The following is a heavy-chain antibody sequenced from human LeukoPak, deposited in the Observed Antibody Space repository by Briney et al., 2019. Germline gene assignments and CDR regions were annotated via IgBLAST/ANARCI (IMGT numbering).Heavy chain of an antibody. CDR2: INPNSGGT. V-gene: IGHV1-2*02. J-gene: IGHJ5*02. CDR3: ARDRPYSSSSLGFDP. CDR1: GYTFTGYY. D-gene: IGHD6-13*01. Sequence: GASVKVSCKASGYTFTGYYMHWVRQAPGQGLEWMGWINPNSGGTNYAQKFQGRVTMTRDTSISTAYMELSRLRSDDTAVYYCARDRPYSSSSLGFDPWGQGTLVTVSS.